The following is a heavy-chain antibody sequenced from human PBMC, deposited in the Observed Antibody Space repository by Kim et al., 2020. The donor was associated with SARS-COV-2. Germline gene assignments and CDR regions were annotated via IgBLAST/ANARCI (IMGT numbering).Heavy chain of an antibody. CDR3: ARYTTDCVRVSGF. J-gene: IGHJ4*02. CDR1: GFSVSVNY. Sequence: GGSLRLSCTISGFSVSVNYMGWVRQAPGKGLEWVSVIYRQDKTYYAASVKGRFSCSRDNSKNNLHLQLNSLRTEDTAVYYCARYTTDCVRVSGFWGQGILVTVFS. V-gene: IGHV3-66*02. D-gene: IGHD2-21*02. CDR2: IYRQDKT.